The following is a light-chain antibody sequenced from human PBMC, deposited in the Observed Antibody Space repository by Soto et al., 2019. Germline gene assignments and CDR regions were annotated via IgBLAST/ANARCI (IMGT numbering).Light chain of an antibody. CDR1: QGIRW. V-gene: IGKV1-12*01. CDR3: QQYNSYRT. Sequence: DIQLTQSPSSVSAAFGDRVTITSRASQGIRWLAWYQQKLGKAPYLLIYDASTLQTGVPSRFSGSGSGTDFTLTISSLQPDDSATYYCQQYNSYRTFGQGTKVDI. J-gene: IGKJ1*01. CDR2: DAS.